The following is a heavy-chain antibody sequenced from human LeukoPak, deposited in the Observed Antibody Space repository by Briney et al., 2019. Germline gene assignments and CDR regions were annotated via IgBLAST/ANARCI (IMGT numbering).Heavy chain of an antibody. Sequence: PSETLSLTCAVYGGSFSGYYWSWIRQPPGKGLEWIGEINHSGSTNYNPSLKSRVTILVDTSKNQFSLKLSSVTAADTAVYYCARSWQRSGYLNWFDPWGQGTLVTVSS. CDR1: GGSFSGYY. D-gene: IGHD3-22*01. V-gene: IGHV4-34*01. J-gene: IGHJ5*02. CDR2: INHSGST. CDR3: ARSWQRSGYLNWFDP.